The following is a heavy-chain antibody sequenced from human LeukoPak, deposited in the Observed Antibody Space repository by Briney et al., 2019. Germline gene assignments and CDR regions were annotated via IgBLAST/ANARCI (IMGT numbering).Heavy chain of an antibody. CDR3: ARGVNYDILTGYYPPDY. CDR1: GYTFTSYA. V-gene: IGHV7-4-1*02. J-gene: IGHJ4*02. CDR2: INTNTGNP. Sequence: ASVRVSCKASGYTFTSYAMNWVRQAPGQGLEWMGWINTNTGNPTYAQGFTGRFVFSLDTSVSTAYLQISSLKAEDTAVYYCARGVNYDILTGYYPPDYWGQGTLVTVSS. D-gene: IGHD3-9*01.